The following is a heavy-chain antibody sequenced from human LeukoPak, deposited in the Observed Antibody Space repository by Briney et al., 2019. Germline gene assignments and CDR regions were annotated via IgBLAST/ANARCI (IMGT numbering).Heavy chain of an antibody. V-gene: IGHV1-2*02. CDR1: GYTFTGYY. CDR2: INPNSGGT. J-gene: IGHJ4*02. CDR3: ARGLAVLKQDIAVAGT. D-gene: IGHD6-19*01. Sequence: ASVKVSCKASGYTFTGYYMHWVQQAPGQGLEWMGWINPNSGGTNYAQKFQGRVTMTRDTSISTAYMELSRLRSDDTAVYYCARGLAVLKQDIAVAGTWGQGTLVTVSS.